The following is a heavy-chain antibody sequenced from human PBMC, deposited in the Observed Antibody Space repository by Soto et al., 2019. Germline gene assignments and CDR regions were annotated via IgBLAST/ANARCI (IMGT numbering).Heavy chain of an antibody. CDR1: GYTFTSYD. D-gene: IGHD6-19*01. Sequence: GASVKVSCKASGYTFTSYDINWVRQATGQGLEWMGWMNPNSGNTGYAQKFQGRVTMTRNTSISTAYMELSSLRSEDTAVYYCAREGFSYGGWTPKGFDPWGQGTLVTVSS. CDR2: MNPNSGNT. CDR3: AREGFSYGGWTPKGFDP. J-gene: IGHJ5*02. V-gene: IGHV1-8*01.